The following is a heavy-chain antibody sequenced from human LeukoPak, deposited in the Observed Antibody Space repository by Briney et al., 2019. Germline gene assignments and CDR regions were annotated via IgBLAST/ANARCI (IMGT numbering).Heavy chain of an antibody. CDR2: IWYDGSNK. CDR3: ARDLYGGNSVGGY. V-gene: IGHV3-33*08. J-gene: IGHJ4*02. CDR1: GFSVSSKY. Sequence: GGSLRLSCAASGFSVSSKYMTWVRHAPGKGLEWVAVIWYDGSNKYYADSVKGRFTISRDNSKNTLYLQMNSLRAEDTAVYYCARDLYGGNSVGGYWGQGTLVTVSS. D-gene: IGHD4-23*01.